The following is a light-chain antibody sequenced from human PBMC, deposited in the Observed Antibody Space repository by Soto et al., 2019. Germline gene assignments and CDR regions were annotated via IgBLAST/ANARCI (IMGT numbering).Light chain of an antibody. CDR2: DVS. Sequence: QSALTQPASVSGSPGQSITISCTGTSSDVGGYNYVSWYQQHPGKAPKLMIYDVSNRPSGVSNRFSGSTSGNTASLTISGLQAEDEADYYCNSYTTSSTYVFGTGTKLTVL. CDR3: NSYTTSSTYV. V-gene: IGLV2-14*01. J-gene: IGLJ1*01. CDR1: SSDVGGYNY.